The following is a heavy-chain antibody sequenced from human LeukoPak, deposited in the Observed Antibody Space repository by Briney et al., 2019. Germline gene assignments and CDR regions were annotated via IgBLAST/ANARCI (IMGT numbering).Heavy chain of an antibody. D-gene: IGHD1-14*01. CDR3: VFVVEPPASNGFDF. CDR2: INADGTTT. CDR1: GFTFGNSW. V-gene: IGHV3-74*01. Sequence: GGSLRLSCAASGFTFGNSWVHWVRQAPGKGLVWVSLINADGTTTTYADSVKGRFTISRDNARNTVSLQMNSLTIEDTAVYYCVFVVEPPASNGFDFWGQGTMIAVSS. J-gene: IGHJ3*01.